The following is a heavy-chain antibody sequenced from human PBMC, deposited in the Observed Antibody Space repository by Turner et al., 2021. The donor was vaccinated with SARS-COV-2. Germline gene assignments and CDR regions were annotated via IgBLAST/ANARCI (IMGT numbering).Heavy chain of an antibody. CDR2: FDPEDVKT. V-gene: IGHV1-24*01. CDR3: ATATAVAGTEGYYSDYNGMDV. Sequence: QVRLVQSGAGVMSPGASVKVSCKVYGHSLTQLSIHWVRQAPGKGPEWMGGFDPEDVKTIYAQKIQGRVTMTEETSTETAYMKLSSMRSDDTAVYYCATATAVAGTEGYYSDYNGMDVWGQGTTVTVSS. J-gene: IGHJ6*02. D-gene: IGHD6-19*01. CDR1: GHSLTQLS.